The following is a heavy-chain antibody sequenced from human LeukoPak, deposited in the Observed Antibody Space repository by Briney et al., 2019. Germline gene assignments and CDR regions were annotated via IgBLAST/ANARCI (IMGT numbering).Heavy chain of an antibody. CDR3: TRDSPGYGAYDFD. V-gene: IGHV3-48*03. CDR1: GFTFSSYD. CDR2: ISNSGSTI. J-gene: IGHJ4*02. Sequence: PGGSLRLSCAASGFTFSSYDMIWVRQAPGKGLEWVSYISNSGSTIYYADSVKGRFTISRENAKNSLYLQMNNLRAEDTAVYYCTRDSPGYGAYDFDWGQGTLVTVSS. D-gene: IGHD5-12*01.